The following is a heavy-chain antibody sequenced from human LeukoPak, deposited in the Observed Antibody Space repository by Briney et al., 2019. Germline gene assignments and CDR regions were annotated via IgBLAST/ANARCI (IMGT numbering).Heavy chain of an antibody. D-gene: IGHD1-26*01. Sequence: PSETLSLTCTVSGGSISSSSYYWGWIRQPPGKGLEWIGSIYYSGSTYYNPSLKSRVTISVDTSKNQFSLKLSSVTAADTAVYYCARGIVGATWWFDPWGQGTLVTVSS. CDR1: GGSISSSSYY. CDR2: IYYSGST. J-gene: IGHJ5*02. V-gene: IGHV4-39*07. CDR3: ARGIVGATWWFDP.